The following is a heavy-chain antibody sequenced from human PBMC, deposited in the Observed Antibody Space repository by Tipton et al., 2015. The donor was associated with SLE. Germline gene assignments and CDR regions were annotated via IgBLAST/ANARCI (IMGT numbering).Heavy chain of an antibody. V-gene: IGHV4-39*07. D-gene: IGHD7-27*01. CDR2: LYYSGST. Sequence: LRLSCTVSGGSITSRSYCWGRIRQPPGKGLEWIGSLYYSGSTYYNPSLESRVTISVDTSKNHFSLKLGPVTAADTAVYYCARQGPDWGIDYCGQGTLVTVSS. CDR3: ARQGPDWGIDY. CDR1: GGSITSRSYC. J-gene: IGHJ4*02.